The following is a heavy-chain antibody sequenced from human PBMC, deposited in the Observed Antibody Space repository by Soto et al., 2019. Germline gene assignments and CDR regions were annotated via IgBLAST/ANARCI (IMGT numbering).Heavy chain of an antibody. CDR2: IYYSGST. Sequence: QLQLQESGPGLVKPSETLSLTCTVSGGSISSSSYYWGWIRQPPGKGLEWIGSIYYSGSTYYNPSHKSRVTLSVDTSKNQFSLKLSSVTAADTAVYYCARGVGSTSEYYLDYWGQGTLVTVSS. CDR3: ARGVGSTSEYYLDY. V-gene: IGHV4-39*01. J-gene: IGHJ4*02. CDR1: GGSISSSSYY. D-gene: IGHD1-26*01.